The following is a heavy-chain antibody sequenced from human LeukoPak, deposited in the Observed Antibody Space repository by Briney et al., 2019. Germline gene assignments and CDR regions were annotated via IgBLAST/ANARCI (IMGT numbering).Heavy chain of an antibody. J-gene: IGHJ4*02. CDR3: AREGY. CDR1: GFTFSRHW. Sequence: GGSLRLSCAASGFTFSRHWMSWVRQAPGKGLEWVANINQDGSEKHYVDSVKGRFTISRGNANNSLYLQMNSLRAEDTAVYYCAREGYWGQGTLVTVSS. CDR2: INQDGSEK. V-gene: IGHV3-7*01.